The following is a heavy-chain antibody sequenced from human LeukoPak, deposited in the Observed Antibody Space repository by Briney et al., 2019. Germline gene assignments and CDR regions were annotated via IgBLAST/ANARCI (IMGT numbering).Heavy chain of an antibody. Sequence: GGSLRLSCAASGLTFNNAWMNWVRQAPGKGLEWVGRVKSKADGGSIDYGAPVKGRFTISRDDSKNTLYLQMNSLRAEDTAVYYCASSSAITMIVVVITTEYFQHWGQGTLVTVSS. CDR2: VKSKADGGSI. V-gene: IGHV3-15*07. J-gene: IGHJ1*01. CDR1: GLTFNNAW. D-gene: IGHD3-22*01. CDR3: ASSSAITMIVVVITTEYFQH.